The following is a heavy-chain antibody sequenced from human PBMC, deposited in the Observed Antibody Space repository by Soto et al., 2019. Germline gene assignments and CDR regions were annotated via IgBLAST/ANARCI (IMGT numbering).Heavy chain of an antibody. CDR2: ISDSGST. CDR1: GGSIRSSY. CDR3: ARHGIATAGTSLDY. Sequence: SETVSLTCTVSGGSIRSSYWSWIRQPPGKGLEWIGYISDSGSTNYNPSLKSRVTISVDTSKNQFSLKLSSVTAADTAVYYCARHGIATAGTSLDYWGQGTLVTVSS. D-gene: IGHD6-13*01. V-gene: IGHV4-59*08. J-gene: IGHJ4*02.